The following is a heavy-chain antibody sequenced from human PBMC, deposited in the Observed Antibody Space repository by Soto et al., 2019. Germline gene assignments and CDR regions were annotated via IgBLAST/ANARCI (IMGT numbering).Heavy chain of an antibody. J-gene: IGHJ4*02. CDR2: ISAYNGNT. D-gene: IGHD3-9*01. CDR1: GYTFTSYG. CDR3: ARPAINYDILTGYYDY. V-gene: IGHV1-18*01. Sequence: VSVKVSCKASGYTFTSYGISWVRQAPGQGLEWMGWISAYNGNTKYAQKLQGGVTMTTDTSTSTAYMALRSLRSDDTAVYYCARPAINYDILTGYYDYWGQGTLVTVSS.